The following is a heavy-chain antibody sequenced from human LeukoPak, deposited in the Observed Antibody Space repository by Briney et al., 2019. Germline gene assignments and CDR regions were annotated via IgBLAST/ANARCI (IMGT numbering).Heavy chain of an antibody. D-gene: IGHD3-22*01. Sequence: TGGSLRLSCAASGFTFSSYSMNWVRQAPGKGPEWVSTISTSSSDIYYADSVKGRFTISRDNAKNSLYLQMNSLRAEDTAVYYCAKNTDYYDSSGYYHWGQGTLVTVSS. J-gene: IGHJ5*02. V-gene: IGHV3-21*01. CDR2: ISTSSSDI. CDR3: AKNTDYYDSSGYYH. CDR1: GFTFSSYS.